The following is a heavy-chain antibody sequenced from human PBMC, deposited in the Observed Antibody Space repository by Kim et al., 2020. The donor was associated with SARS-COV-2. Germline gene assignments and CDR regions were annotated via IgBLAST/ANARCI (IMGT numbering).Heavy chain of an antibody. Sequence: GGSLRLSCAASGFSVISNYMNWVRQAPGKGLEWVSVVAPGGDTYYADSVKGRFTISRDNSKNTLYLQLNSLRGDDTAVYFCAREVGGGGGPSPGGFDVWGHGTTVTVCS. D-gene: IGHD3-3*01. V-gene: IGHV3-66*01. J-gene: IGHJ3*01. CDR1: GFSVISNY. CDR3: AREVGGGGGPSPGGFDV. CDR2: VAPGGDT.